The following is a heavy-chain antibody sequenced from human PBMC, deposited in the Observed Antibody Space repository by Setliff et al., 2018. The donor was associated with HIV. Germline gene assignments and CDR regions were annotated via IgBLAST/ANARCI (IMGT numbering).Heavy chain of an antibody. CDR1: GFSFGDFA. Sequence: GSLRLSCSASGFSFGDFALNCVRQAPGKGLEWIGFIRTKAHGGTTEYAASVRGRFTISRDDSESIAYLQMNSLNTEDTAMYYCTREDRIAPATRNYYYFGMDVWGQGTTVTVSS. D-gene: IGHD6-13*01. J-gene: IGHJ6*02. CDR2: IRTKAHGGTT. V-gene: IGHV3-49*04. CDR3: TREDRIAPATRNYYYFGMDV.